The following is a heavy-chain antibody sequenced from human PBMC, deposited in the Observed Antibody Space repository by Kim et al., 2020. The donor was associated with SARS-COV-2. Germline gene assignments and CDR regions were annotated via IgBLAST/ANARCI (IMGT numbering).Heavy chain of an antibody. D-gene: IGHD6-13*01. J-gene: IGHJ4*02. CDR3: ATSIAAAGPFDY. V-gene: IGHV4-31*02. Sequence: SPSLKTRVTISVDPSKNQFSLKLSSVTAADTAVDYCATSIAAAGPFDYWGQGTLVTVSS.